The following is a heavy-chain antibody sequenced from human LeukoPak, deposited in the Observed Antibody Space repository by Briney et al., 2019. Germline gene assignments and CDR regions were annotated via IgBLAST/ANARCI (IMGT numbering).Heavy chain of an antibody. V-gene: IGHV4-34*01. CDR1: GGSFSGYY. CDR2: INHSGST. D-gene: IGHD3-22*01. J-gene: IGHJ4*02. Sequence: SETLSLTCAVYGGSFSGYYWSWIRQPPGKGLEWIGEINHSGSTNYNPSLKSRVTISVDTSKNQFSLKLSSVTAADTAVYYCARGSSTMIVLWGQGALVTVSS. CDR3: ARGSSTMIVL.